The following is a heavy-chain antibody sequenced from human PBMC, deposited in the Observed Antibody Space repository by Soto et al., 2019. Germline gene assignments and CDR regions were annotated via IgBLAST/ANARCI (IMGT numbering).Heavy chain of an antibody. J-gene: IGHJ6*02. CDR1: GFTFSSYA. CDR3: AKGGGFDVTGYYYGMDV. V-gene: IGHV3-23*01. Sequence: GSLRLSCAASGFTFSSYAMSWVRQAPGKSLEWVSAISGSGANTYYADSVKGRFTISRDNSKNTLYLQMNSLRAEDTALYYCAKGGGFDVTGYYYGMDVWGQGTTVTVSS. D-gene: IGHD5-12*01. CDR2: ISGSGANT.